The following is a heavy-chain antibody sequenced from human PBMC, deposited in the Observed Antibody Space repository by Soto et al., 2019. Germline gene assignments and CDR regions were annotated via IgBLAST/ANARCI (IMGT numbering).Heavy chain of an antibody. Sequence: GASVKVSCKASGYTFTSYAMHWVRQAPGQRLEWMGWIIPIFGTANYAQKFQGRVTITADESTSTAYMELSSLRSEDTAVYYCARVYDFWSGYYVPNYYYGMDVWGQGTTVTVSS. D-gene: IGHD3-3*01. J-gene: IGHJ6*02. CDR2: IIPIFGTA. CDR1: GYTFTSYA. CDR3: ARVYDFWSGYYVPNYYYGMDV. V-gene: IGHV1-69*13.